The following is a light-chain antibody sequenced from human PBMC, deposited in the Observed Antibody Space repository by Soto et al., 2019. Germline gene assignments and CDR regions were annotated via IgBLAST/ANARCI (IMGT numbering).Light chain of an antibody. V-gene: IGKV2-30*01. Sequence: DVVVTQSPLSLPVTLGQPASISCRSSQSLVYSDGNTYLNWFHQRPGQSPRRLIYKVSNRDSGVPERFSGSGSGTDFTMKISRVEAEDVGVYYCMQGTKWPGTFGQGTKLEIK. CDR2: KVS. CDR1: QSLVYSDGNTY. CDR3: MQGTKWPGT. J-gene: IGKJ2*01.